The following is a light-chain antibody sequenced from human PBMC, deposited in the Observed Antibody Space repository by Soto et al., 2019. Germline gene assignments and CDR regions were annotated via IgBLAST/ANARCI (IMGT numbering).Light chain of an antibody. V-gene: IGKV1-33*01. J-gene: IGKJ4*01. CDR1: QDIGKD. CDR3: QQYDTLPLT. Sequence: DLELTQSPASLSASVGDRVTITCQASQDIGKDLNWYQQKPGKAPELLISDASDLETGVPSRFSGSGSGTDFTVTISSLQPEDLATYYCQQYDTLPLTFCGGTKVEI. CDR2: DAS.